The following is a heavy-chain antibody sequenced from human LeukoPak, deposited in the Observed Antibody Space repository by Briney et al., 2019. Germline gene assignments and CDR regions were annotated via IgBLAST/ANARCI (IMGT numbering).Heavy chain of an antibody. CDR3: AKGGIQFNWFDP. CDR1: GFTFSSYG. V-gene: IGHV3-30*02. Sequence: GGSLRLSCAASGFTFSSYGMHWVRQTPGKGLEWVAFIRYDGSNKYHADSVKGRFTISRDNSKNTLYLQMSSLRTEDTAVYYCAKGGIQFNWFDPWGQGTLVTVSS. D-gene: IGHD5-24*01. J-gene: IGHJ5*02. CDR2: IRYDGSNK.